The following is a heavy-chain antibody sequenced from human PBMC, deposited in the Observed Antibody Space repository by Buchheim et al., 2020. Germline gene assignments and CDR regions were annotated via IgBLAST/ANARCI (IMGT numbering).Heavy chain of an antibody. CDR2: IYYSGST. V-gene: IGHV4-39*07. Sequence: QLQLQESGPGLVKPSETLSLNCTVSGGSISSSSYYWGWIRQPPGKGLEWIGSIYYSGSTYYNPALKSRDTIPVDTSKNQFSLKLSSVTAADTAVYYCARGALGAAWGAWGQGTL. CDR1: GGSISSSSYY. J-gene: IGHJ5*02. D-gene: IGHD3-16*01. CDR3: ARGALGAAWGA.